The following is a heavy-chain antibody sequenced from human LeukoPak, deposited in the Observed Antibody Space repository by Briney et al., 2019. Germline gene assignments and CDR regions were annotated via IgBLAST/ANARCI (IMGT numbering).Heavy chain of an antibody. Sequence: SETLSLTCTVSGASISRSSYYWGWIRQPPGKGLEWIGSIYYSGSTYYNPSLKSRVTISVDTSKNQFSLKLSSVTAADTAVYYCAREVEYIAAADNNWFDPWGQGTLVTVSS. CDR3: AREVEYIAAADNNWFDP. J-gene: IGHJ5*02. CDR1: GASISRSSYY. D-gene: IGHD6-13*01. CDR2: IYYSGST. V-gene: IGHV4-39*07.